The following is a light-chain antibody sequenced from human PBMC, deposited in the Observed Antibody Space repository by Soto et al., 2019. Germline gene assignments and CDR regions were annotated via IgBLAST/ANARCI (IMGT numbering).Light chain of an antibody. Sequence: IQMTQSPSSLSASVGDRVTLTCRASQSISSYLNWYQQKPGKAPNLLIYAASSLQSGVPSRFSGSGSGTDFTLTISTLQPEDFATYYCQQSSSTPRTFGQGTKVDIK. CDR2: AAS. J-gene: IGKJ1*01. CDR3: QQSSSTPRT. CDR1: QSISSY. V-gene: IGKV1-39*01.